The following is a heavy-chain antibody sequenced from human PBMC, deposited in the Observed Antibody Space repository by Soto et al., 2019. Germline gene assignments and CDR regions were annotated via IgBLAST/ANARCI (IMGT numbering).Heavy chain of an antibody. CDR3: ARDYYDSSGYFPPASE. V-gene: IGHV3-33*01. CDR2: IWYDGSNK. J-gene: IGHJ4*02. D-gene: IGHD3-22*01. CDR1: GFTFSSYG. Sequence: QVQLVESGGGVVQPGRSLRLSCAASGFTFSSYGMHWVRQAPVKGLEWVAVIWYDGSNKYSADSVKGRFTISRDNSKNTLYLQMNSLRAEDTSVYYCARDYYDSSGYFPPASEWGQGTLVTVSS.